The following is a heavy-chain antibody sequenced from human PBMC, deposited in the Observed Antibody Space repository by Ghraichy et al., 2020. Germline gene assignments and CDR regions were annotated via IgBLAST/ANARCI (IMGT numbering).Heavy chain of an antibody. D-gene: IGHD2-8*01. V-gene: IGHV5-51*01. CDR3: ARSDRLMVHDY. J-gene: IGHJ4*02. Sequence: GESLNISCQGSGHTFTSYWIGCVRQMPGKGLEWMGIIYPGDSDTRYSPSFQCQVTISADKSINTAYLQWSSLQASDTAMYYCARSDRLMVHDYWDQGTLVTVSS. CDR1: GHTFTSYW. CDR2: IYPGDSDT.